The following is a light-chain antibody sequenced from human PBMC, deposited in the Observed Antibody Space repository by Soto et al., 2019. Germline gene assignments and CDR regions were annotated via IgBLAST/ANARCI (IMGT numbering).Light chain of an antibody. CDR3: QHYGGPFT. J-gene: IGKJ3*01. CDR1: QSVSSSY. V-gene: IGKV3-20*01. Sequence: EIVLTQSPGTLSLSPGESATLSCRASQSVSSSYLAWYQQKPGQAPRLLISAAYTRATGIPGRFSGSGSGTDFTLTIRNLEPEDFAVYYCQHYGGPFTFGPGTKVDIK. CDR2: AAY.